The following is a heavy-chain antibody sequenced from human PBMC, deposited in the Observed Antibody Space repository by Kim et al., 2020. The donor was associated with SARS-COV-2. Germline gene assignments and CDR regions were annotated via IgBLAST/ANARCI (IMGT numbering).Heavy chain of an antibody. Sequence: GGSLRLSCAASGFTFSSYSMNWVRQAPGKGLEWVSSISSSSSYIYYADSVKGRFTISRDNAKNSLYLQMNSLRAEDTAVYYCARAPGGGSYYDWDFDLWGRGTLVTVSS. CDR2: ISSSSSYI. J-gene: IGHJ2*01. CDR3: ARAPGGGSYYDWDFDL. CDR1: GFTFSSYS. D-gene: IGHD1-26*01. V-gene: IGHV3-21*01.